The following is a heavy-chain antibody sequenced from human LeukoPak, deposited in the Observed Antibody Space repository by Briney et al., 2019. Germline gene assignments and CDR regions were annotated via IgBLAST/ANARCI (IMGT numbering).Heavy chain of an antibody. Sequence: PGGSLRLSCAASGFTFSSYALTWVRQAPGMGLEWVSTVTGNADSTYYADSVKGRFTISRDNSRNILYLQMNSLRAEDTAVYYCAKRYGSSGFNWFDPWGQGTLVTVSS. D-gene: IGHD3-22*01. CDR2: VTGNADST. V-gene: IGHV3-23*01. J-gene: IGHJ5*02. CDR1: GFTFSSYA. CDR3: AKRYGSSGFNWFDP.